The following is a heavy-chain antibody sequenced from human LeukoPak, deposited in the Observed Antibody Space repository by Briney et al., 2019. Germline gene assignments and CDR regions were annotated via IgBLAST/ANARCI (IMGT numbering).Heavy chain of an antibody. V-gene: IGHV3-21*01. CDR2: ISSSSSYI. CDR3: AKGELLYFDY. J-gene: IGHJ4*02. Sequence: GGSLRLSCAASGFTFSSYSMNWVRQAPGKGLEWVSAISSSSSYIYYADSVKGRFTISRDNAKNSLYLQMNSLRAEDTAVYYCAKGELLYFDYWGQGTLVTVSS. CDR1: GFTFSSYS. D-gene: IGHD1-26*01.